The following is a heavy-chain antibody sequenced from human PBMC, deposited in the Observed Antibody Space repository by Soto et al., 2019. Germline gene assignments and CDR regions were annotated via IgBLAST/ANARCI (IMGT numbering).Heavy chain of an antibody. J-gene: IGHJ3*02. CDR1: SGNIISSNW. V-gene: IGHV4-4*02. Sequence: SETLSLTSAVSSGNIISSNWWSWVRQPPGKGLEWIGEIYHSGSTNYNPSLKSRVTISVDTSKNQFSLKLSSVTAADTAVYYCARDTAYYDILTGYYLSAFDIWGQGTMVT. D-gene: IGHD3-9*01. CDR3: ARDTAYYDILTGYYLSAFDI. CDR2: IYHSGST.